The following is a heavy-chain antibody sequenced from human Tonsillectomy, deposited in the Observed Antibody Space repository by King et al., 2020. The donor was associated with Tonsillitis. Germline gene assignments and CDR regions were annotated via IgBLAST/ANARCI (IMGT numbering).Heavy chain of an antibody. CDR1: GGSISGGAYF. V-gene: IGHV4-31*03. CDR2: FYYSGNP. D-gene: IGHD2-15*01. J-gene: IGHJ5*02. Sequence: QLQESGPGLVKPSQTLSLTCTVSGGSISGGAYFCSWLRPPPGKCLEWIGYFYYSGNPYYNPSLKSRLTQSQDTSKNQFSLKQISVTAADTAGYYCGRYEGGVFDPWGQGTLVTVSS. CDR3: GRYEGGVFDP.